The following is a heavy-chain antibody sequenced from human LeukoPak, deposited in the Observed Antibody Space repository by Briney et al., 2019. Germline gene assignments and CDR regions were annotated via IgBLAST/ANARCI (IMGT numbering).Heavy chain of an antibody. V-gene: IGHV3-30*04. CDR1: GFTFSSYA. D-gene: IGHD1-7*01. CDR3: ARDAGNWDYSYYFDY. CDR2: ISYDGSNK. J-gene: IGHJ4*02. Sequence: GGSLRLSCAASGFTFSSYAMHWVRQAPGKGLEWVAVISYDGSNKYYADSVKGRFTISRDNSKNTLYLRMNSLRAEDTAVYYCARDAGNWDYSYYFDYWGQGTLVTVSS.